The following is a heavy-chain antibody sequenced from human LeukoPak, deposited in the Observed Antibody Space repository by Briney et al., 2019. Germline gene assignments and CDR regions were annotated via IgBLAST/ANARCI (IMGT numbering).Heavy chain of an antibody. CDR2: IKEDGSEK. D-gene: IGHD6-13*01. CDR3: ARDSGWFRFDY. Sequence: PGGSLRLSCEGSAFIFSGHWMNWVRQAPGKGLEWVANIKEDGSEKYYVDSVKGRFTISRDNAKNSLYLQVSSLRAEDTAVYYCARDSGWFRFDYWGRGTLVTVPS. V-gene: IGHV3-7*03. CDR1: AFIFSGHW. J-gene: IGHJ4*02.